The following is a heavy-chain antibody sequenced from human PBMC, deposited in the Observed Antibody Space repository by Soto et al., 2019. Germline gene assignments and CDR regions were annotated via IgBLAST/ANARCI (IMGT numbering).Heavy chain of an antibody. D-gene: IGHD3-10*01. J-gene: IGHJ4*02. CDR1: GFTFGDYA. CDR3: TRNDSSGSYSAVDS. Sequence: GGSLRLSXTASGFTFGDYAMNWVRQGPGKGLEWVGFIRSKAYGGTTEYAASVKGRFTISRDDSKTIAYLQMNSLKTEDTAVYYCTRNDSSGSYSAVDSWGQGTLVTVSS. CDR2: IRSKAYGGTT. V-gene: IGHV3-49*04.